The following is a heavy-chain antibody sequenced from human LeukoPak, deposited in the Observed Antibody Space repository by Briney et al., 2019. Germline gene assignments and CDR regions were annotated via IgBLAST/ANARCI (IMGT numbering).Heavy chain of an antibody. J-gene: IGHJ4*02. D-gene: IGHD3-22*01. CDR2: INSDGSST. CDR3: ARDRRYYDSSGYCTLFDY. CDR1: GFTFSSYW. V-gene: IGHV3-74*01. Sequence: GGSLRLSCAASGFTFSSYWMHWVRHAPGKGLVWVSRINSDGSSTSYADSVKGRFTISRDNAKNTLYLQMNSLRAEDTAVYYCARDRRYYDSSGYCTLFDYWGQGTLVTVSS.